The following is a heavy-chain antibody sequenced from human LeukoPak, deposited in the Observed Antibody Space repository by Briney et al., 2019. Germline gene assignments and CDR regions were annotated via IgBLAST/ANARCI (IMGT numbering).Heavy chain of an antibody. J-gene: IGHJ5*02. CDR2: ISAHNGNT. D-gene: IGHD2-15*01. Sequence: ASVKVSCRASGYTFTSYGISWVRQAPGQGLEWMGWISAHNGNTNYAQKLQGRVTMTTDTSTSTAYMELRSLRSDDTAVYYCARVRHIVVVVAATPELRKDRWFDPWGQGTLVTVSS. CDR1: GYTFTSYG. V-gene: IGHV1-18*01. CDR3: ARVRHIVVVVAATPELRKDRWFDP.